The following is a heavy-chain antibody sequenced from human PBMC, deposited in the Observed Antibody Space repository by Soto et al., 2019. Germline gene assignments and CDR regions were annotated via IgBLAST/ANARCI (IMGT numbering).Heavy chain of an antibody. CDR2: ISAYNGNT. CDR1: GYTFTSYG. J-gene: IGHJ4*02. CDR3: ARDWGGVTTGGFEVGSDY. V-gene: IGHV1-18*01. D-gene: IGHD4-17*01. Sequence: ASVKVSCKASGYTFTSYGISWVRQAPGQGLEWMGWISAYNGNTNYAQKLQGRVTMTTDTSTSTAYMELRSLRSDDTAVYYCARDWGGVTTGGFEVGSDYWGQGTLVTVSS.